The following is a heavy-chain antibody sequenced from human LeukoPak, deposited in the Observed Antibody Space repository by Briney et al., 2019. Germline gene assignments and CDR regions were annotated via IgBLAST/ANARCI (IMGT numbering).Heavy chain of an antibody. CDR2: IWYDGNNK. J-gene: IGHJ4*02. Sequence: AGSSLRLSCAASGFTFSTYGMHWVRQAPGKGLEWVALIWYDGNNKFHADSVKGRFTISRDNSKNTLYLQMNSLRAEDTAVYYCARDRFLANYWGQGTLVIVSS. D-gene: IGHD3-3*01. V-gene: IGHV3-33*01. CDR3: ARDRFLANY. CDR1: GFTFSTYG.